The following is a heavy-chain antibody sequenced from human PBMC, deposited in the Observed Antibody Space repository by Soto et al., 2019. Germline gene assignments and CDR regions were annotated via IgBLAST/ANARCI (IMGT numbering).Heavy chain of an antibody. CDR2: IYYSGDT. CDR1: GDSISSSRYY. V-gene: IGHV4-39*01. D-gene: IGHD6-13*01. CDR3: AWSYSSSWNWFDP. Sequence: SETLSLTCTVSGDSISSSRYYWGWIRQPPGKGLEWIGNIYYSGDTYYNTSLKSRVTISVNTSKNQFSLKLSSVTAADTAVYYCAWSYSSSWNWFDPWGQGTLVTVSS. J-gene: IGHJ5*02.